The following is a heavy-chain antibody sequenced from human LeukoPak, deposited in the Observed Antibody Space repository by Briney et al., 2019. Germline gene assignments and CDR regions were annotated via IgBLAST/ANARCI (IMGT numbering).Heavy chain of an antibody. V-gene: IGHV3-11*04. Sequence: GSLRLSCAASGFSFSDYYMGWIRQAPGKGLEWVSFISSSDSTIYYADSVKGRFTISRDNAKNSLYLQMNSLRAEDTAVYYCARDGGTVTNHWGQGTLVTVSS. CDR2: ISSSDSTI. CDR1: GFSFSDYY. D-gene: IGHD4-17*01. J-gene: IGHJ5*02. CDR3: ARDGGTVTNH.